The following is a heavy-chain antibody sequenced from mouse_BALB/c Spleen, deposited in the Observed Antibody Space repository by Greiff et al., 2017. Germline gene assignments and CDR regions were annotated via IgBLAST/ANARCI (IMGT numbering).Heavy chain of an antibody. CDR2: ISSGSSTI. D-gene: IGHD2-4*01. Sequence: DVMLVESGGGLVQPGGSRKLSCAASGFTFSSFGMHWVRQAPEKGLEWVAYISSGSSTIYYADTVKGRFTISRDNPKNTLFLQMTSLRSEDTAMYYCAADYDGFAYWGQGTLVTVSA. J-gene: IGHJ3*01. V-gene: IGHV5-17*02. CDR1: GFTFSSFG. CDR3: AADYDGFAY.